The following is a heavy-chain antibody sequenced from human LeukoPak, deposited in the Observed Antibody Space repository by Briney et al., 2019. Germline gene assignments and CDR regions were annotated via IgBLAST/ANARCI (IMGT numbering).Heavy chain of an antibody. V-gene: IGHV5-51*01. Sequence: GESLKISGKGSGYSFTSYWIGWVRQLPGKGLEWMGIFYPGDSDTSYSPSFQGQVTISADKSISTAYLQWSRLKGSDSVMFYYARRAEGPLEYWGQGTLVTVSS. CDR3: ARRAEGPLEY. J-gene: IGHJ4*02. CDR1: GYSFTSYW. CDR2: FYPGDSDT.